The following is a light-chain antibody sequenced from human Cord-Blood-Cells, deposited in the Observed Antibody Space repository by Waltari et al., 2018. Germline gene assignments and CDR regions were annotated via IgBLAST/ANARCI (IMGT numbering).Light chain of an antibody. V-gene: IGKV3-11*01. CDR2: DAS. CDR1: QSVSSY. CDR3: QQRSNWYT. J-gene: IGKJ2*01. Sequence: EIVLTQSPATLSLSPGERATLSCRASQSVSSYLAWYQQKPGQAPRLLIYDASNRATGIPARCRGSGAGKDFTLTISSLEPEDFAVYYCQQRSNWYTFGQGTKLEIK.